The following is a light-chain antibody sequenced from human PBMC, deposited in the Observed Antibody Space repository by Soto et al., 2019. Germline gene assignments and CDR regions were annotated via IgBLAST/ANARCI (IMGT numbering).Light chain of an antibody. CDR1: QSISSW. V-gene: IGKV1-5*03. CDR3: QQYNDSWT. CDR2: KAS. J-gene: IGKJ1*01. Sequence: DIQMTQSPSTLSASVGDRVTITCRASQSISSWLAWYQQKPGTAPNLLIYKASTLRSGVPSRFSGSGSGTEFTLTISSLQPDDSATYYCQQYNDSWTFGQGT.